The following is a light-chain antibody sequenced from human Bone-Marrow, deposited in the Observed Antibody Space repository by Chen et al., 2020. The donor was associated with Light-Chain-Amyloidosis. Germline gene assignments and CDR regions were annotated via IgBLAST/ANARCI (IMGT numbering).Light chain of an antibody. J-gene: IGLJ2*01. CDR3: QSADSSGTYEVI. CDR2: RVT. V-gene: IGLV3-25*03. CDR1: DLPTKY. Sequence: SYELTQPPSVSVSPGQTARITCSGDDLPTKYAYWYQQKPGQALVRVIHRVTERPSGISDRFSGSSSGTTATLTISGVQAEDEADYHCQSADSSGTYEVIFGGGTKLTVL.